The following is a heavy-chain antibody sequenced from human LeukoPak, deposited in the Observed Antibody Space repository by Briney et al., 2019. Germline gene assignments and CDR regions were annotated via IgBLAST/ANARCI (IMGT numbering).Heavy chain of an antibody. CDR2: IYYSGTT. CDR3: ARGNNWGSTDY. CDR1: GDSISGYY. J-gene: IGHJ4*02. V-gene: IGHV4-59*01. D-gene: IGHD7-27*01. Sequence: SETLSLTCTVSGDSISGYYWSWFRQPPGKRLEWVGYIYYSGTTNYNPSLKSRVTISVDTSRNQFSLKLSSVTAADTAVYYCARGNNWGSTDYWGQGTLVTVSS.